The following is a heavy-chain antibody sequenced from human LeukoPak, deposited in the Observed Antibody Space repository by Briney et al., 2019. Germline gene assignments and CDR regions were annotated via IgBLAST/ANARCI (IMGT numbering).Heavy chain of an antibody. D-gene: IGHD1-26*01. CDR3: ARRGSYYPFDY. CDR1: GFTLSTYS. Sequence: GGSLRLSCAASGFTLSTYSLNWVRQAPGKGLEWISYISSSSTTIYYADSVKGRFTVSRDNAKNSLDLQMNSLRDEDTAVYYCARRGSYYPFDYWGQGTLVTVSS. CDR2: ISSSSTTI. J-gene: IGHJ4*02. V-gene: IGHV3-48*02.